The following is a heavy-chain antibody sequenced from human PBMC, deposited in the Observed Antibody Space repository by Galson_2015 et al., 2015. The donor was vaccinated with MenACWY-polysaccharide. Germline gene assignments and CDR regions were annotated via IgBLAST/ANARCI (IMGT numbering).Heavy chain of an antibody. CDR2: ISGDGSIT. Sequence: SLRLSCAASGFTFTTYGMNWVRQAPGKGLVWVSRISGDGSITTYADSVKGRFAISRDNAKNMLYLQMNSLRAEDTAVYYCAALPFDYWGQGTLVTVSS. CDR3: AALPFDY. J-gene: IGHJ4*02. CDR1: GFTFTTYG. V-gene: IGHV3-74*01.